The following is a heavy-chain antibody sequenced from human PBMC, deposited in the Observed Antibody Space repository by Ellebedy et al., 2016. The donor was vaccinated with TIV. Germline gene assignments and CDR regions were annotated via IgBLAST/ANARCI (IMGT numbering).Heavy chain of an antibody. Sequence: SQTLSLTCVISGDSVSTDIGWNWIRQSPSRGLEWLGRTYYRSKWNNDYAVSLKSRITINPDTSKNQFSLQLNSGTPEDTAVYYCARGWFGSGMGVWGQGTTVTVSS. CDR2: TYYRSKWNN. CDR1: GDSVSTDIG. J-gene: IGHJ6*02. D-gene: IGHD3-10*01. CDR3: ARGWFGSGMGV. V-gene: IGHV6-1*01.